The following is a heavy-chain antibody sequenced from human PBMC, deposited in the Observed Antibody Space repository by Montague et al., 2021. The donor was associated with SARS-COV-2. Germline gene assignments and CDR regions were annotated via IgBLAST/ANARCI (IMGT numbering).Heavy chain of an antibody. V-gene: IGHV4-39*01. D-gene: IGHD3-9*01. CDR1: GGSISSSSYY. J-gene: IGHJ6*02. Sequence: SETLSLTCTVSGGSISSSSYYWGWIRQPPGKGLEWIGGIYYSGSTYYXPSLKSRVTISVDTSRNQFSLKLSSVTAADTAVYYCARVKTPRYCDILTGYSKYYGMDVWGQGTTVTVSS. CDR2: IYYSGST. CDR3: ARVKTPRYCDILTGYSKYYGMDV.